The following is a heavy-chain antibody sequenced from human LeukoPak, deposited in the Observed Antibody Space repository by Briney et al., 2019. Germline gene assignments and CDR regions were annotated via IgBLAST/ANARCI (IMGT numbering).Heavy chain of an antibody. CDR3: ARRQSGYRDY. CDR1: GYSISSGYY. J-gene: IGHJ4*02. Sequence: SETLSLTCAVSGYSISSGYYWGWIRQPPGKGLEWIGNIYHSGSTYYNPSLKSRVTISVDTSKNQFSLNLTSVTAADTAVYYCARRQSGYRDYWGQGTLVTAFS. D-gene: IGHD3-22*01. V-gene: IGHV4-38-2*01. CDR2: IYHSGST.